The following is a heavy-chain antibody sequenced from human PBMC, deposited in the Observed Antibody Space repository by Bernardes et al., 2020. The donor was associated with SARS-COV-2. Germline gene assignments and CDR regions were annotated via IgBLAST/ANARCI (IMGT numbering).Heavy chain of an antibody. Sequence: GGSLIRSCAASGFTFSNYWMHWVRQAPRKGLVWVARINFDGSSTSYADSVKGRFTISRDNARNTLFLQMNNLRGEDTAVYYCARSVYGYYADFWAQGTLVTVSS. V-gene: IGHV3-74*01. CDR3: ARSVYGYYADF. CDR1: GFTFSNYW. D-gene: IGHD3-22*01. CDR2: INFDGSST. J-gene: IGHJ4*02.